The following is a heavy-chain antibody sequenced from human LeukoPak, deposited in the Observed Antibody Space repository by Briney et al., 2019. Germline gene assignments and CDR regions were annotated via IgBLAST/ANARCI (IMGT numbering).Heavy chain of an antibody. CDR1: GITVSRNY. D-gene: IGHD4-17*01. CDR2: IYSGDTT. V-gene: IGHV3-66*01. CDR3: ARDLAYGDYIYDY. J-gene: IGHJ4*02. Sequence: GGSLRLSCAASGITVSRNYMNWVRQALGKGLEWVSVIYSGDTTHYADSVKGRFSISRDNSKNTLYLQMNNLRVEDTAVYYCARDLAYGDYIYDYWGQGTLVTVSS.